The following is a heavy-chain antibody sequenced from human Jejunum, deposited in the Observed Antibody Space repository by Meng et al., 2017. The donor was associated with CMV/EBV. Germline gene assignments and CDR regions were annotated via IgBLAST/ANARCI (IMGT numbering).Heavy chain of an antibody. V-gene: IGHV3-53*01. CDR1: AFTVSSNY. J-gene: IGHJ4*02. CDR2: IYNGDNT. Sequence: AQLVESGGGLIQPGGSLRLSCAASAFTVSSNYMNWVRQAPGKGLEWVSVIYNGDNTNYAESVRGRFTISRDNSKNTLYLQMNSLRAEDTAVYYCAGGAVWLVYEYWGQGTLVTVSS. CDR3: AGGAVWLVYEY. D-gene: IGHD5-12*01.